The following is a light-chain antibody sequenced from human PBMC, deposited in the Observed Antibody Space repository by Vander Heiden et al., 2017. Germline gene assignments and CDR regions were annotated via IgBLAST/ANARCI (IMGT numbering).Light chain of an antibody. J-gene: IGLJ2*01. CDR1: SSDIGLYTF. CDR3: SSYTTSKTVI. CDR2: DVS. Sequence: QSALTQPASVSGSPGQSITISCTGTSSDIGLYTFVSWYQQHPGKAPKLFIYDVSHRPSGVSDRFSGSRSGNTASLSISGLQPEDEASYYCSSYTTSKTVIFGGGTELTVL. V-gene: IGLV2-14*03.